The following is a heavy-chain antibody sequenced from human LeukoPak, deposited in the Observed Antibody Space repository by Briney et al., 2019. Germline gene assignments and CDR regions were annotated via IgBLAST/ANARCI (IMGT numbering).Heavy chain of an antibody. V-gene: IGHV3-74*01. D-gene: IGHD3-10*01. CDR3: AKVWFGEDTYLDF. CDR1: GFTFSSYS. CDR2: ISNDRTTT. Sequence: GGSLRLSCAASGFTFSSYSMHWVRQAPGKGLVWVSRISNDRTTTNYADSVKGRFTISRDNSKNTLYLQINSLRAEDTAVYFCAKVWFGEDTYLDFWGQGTLVTVSS. J-gene: IGHJ4*02.